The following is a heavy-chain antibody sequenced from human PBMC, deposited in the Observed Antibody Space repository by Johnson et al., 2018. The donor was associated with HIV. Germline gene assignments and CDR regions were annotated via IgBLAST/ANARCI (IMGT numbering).Heavy chain of an antibody. Sequence: VQLVESGGGVVQPGGSLRLSCAASGFTFSSYGMSWVRQAPGKGLEWGSGISSIGGSTYYADSVKGRFTISRDNSKNTLYLQMNSLRAEDTAVYYCAKSSRVATTFDAFDFWGQGTMVTVSS. CDR3: AKSSRVATTFDAFDF. CDR1: GFTFSSYG. CDR2: ISSIGGST. D-gene: IGHD2-15*01. J-gene: IGHJ3*01. V-gene: IGHV3-23*04.